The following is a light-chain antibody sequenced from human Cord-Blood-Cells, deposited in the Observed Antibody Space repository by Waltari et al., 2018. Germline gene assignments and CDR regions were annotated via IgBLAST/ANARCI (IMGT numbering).Light chain of an antibody. CDR1: SSDVGGYNY. J-gene: IGLJ2*01. Sequence: QSALTQPASVSGSPGPSITISCTGTSSDVGGYNYVAWYQQHPGKAPKLMIYDVSNRPSRVSHRFSSSKSGNRASRTISGLQAEDEADYYCRSYTSSSTLNVVFGGGTKLTVL. CDR2: DVS. CDR3: RSYTSSSTLNVV. V-gene: IGLV2-14*01.